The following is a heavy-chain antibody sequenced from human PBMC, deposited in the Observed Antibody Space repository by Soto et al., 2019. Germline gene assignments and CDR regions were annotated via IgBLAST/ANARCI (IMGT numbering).Heavy chain of an antibody. CDR3: AREGSSSWHTYYYYYGMDV. D-gene: IGHD6-13*01. CDR1: GYTFTSYA. V-gene: IGHV1-3*01. J-gene: IGHJ6*02. Sequence: ASVKVSCKASGYTFTSYAMHWVRQAPGQRLEWMGWINAGNGNTKYSQKFQGRVTITRGTSASTAYMELSSLRSEDTAVYYCAREGSSSWHTYYYYYGMDVWGQGTTVTVSS. CDR2: INAGNGNT.